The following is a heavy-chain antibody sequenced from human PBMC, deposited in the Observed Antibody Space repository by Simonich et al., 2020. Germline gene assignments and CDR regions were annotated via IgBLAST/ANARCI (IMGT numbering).Heavy chain of an antibody. CDR1: GFTFSSYG. J-gene: IGHJ4*02. CDR3: ARERAAAGEAFDY. V-gene: IGHV3-33*01. Sequence: QVQLVESGGGVVQPGRSLRLSCAASGFTFSSYGMHWVRQAPGKGWEGGEVIWYDGSNKYYADSVKGRFTISRDNSKNTLYLQMNSLRAEDTAVYYCARERAAAGEAFDYWGQGTLVTVSS. D-gene: IGHD6-13*01. CDR2: IWYDGSNK.